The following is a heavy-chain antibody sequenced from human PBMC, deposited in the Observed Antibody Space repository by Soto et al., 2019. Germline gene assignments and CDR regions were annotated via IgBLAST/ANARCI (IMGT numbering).Heavy chain of an antibody. J-gene: IGHJ4*02. CDR1: GYTFTSYH. Sequence: ASVKVSCKGSGYTFTSYHINWVRQATGQGLEWMGWMNPNSGNTGYAQTLQGRVTMTWDTSISTAYMELSSLRSDDTAMYYCARGRYSSSLDYWGQGTLVTVSS. CDR2: MNPNSGNT. CDR3: ARGRYSSSLDY. D-gene: IGHD6-13*01. V-gene: IGHV1-8*01.